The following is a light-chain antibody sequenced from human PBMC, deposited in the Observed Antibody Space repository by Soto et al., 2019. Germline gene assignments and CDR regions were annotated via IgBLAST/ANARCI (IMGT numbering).Light chain of an antibody. J-gene: IGLJ1*01. Sequence: SYELTQSPSVSVAPEKTATITCGGNNIGNKRVHWYRQKPGQAPVLLISYDSDRPSGIPERFSGSTSGNTATLTISRVEAGDAADYYCQVWDIMTDNYVFGSGTKLTVL. CDR3: QVWDIMTDNYV. CDR1: NIGNKR. V-gene: IGLV3-21*04. CDR2: YDS.